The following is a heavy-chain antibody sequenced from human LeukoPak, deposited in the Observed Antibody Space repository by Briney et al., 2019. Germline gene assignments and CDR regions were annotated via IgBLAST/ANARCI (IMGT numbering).Heavy chain of an antibody. D-gene: IGHD2/OR15-2a*01. CDR3: ARGRVTLEY. CDR1: GGSISSGSYY. V-gene: IGHV4-61*02. Sequence: PSQTLSLTCTVSGGSISSGSYYWRWIRQPAGKGLEWIGRIYTSGSTNYNPSLKSRVTISVDTSKNQFSLKLSSVTAADTAVYYCARGRVTLEYWGQGTLVTVSS. J-gene: IGHJ4*02. CDR2: IYTSGST.